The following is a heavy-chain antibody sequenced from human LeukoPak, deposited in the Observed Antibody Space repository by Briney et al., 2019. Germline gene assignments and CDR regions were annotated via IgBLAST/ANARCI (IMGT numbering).Heavy chain of an antibody. CDR2: ISGDGGT. Sequence: PGGSLRLSCAASGFTLSSYAMSWVRQAPGKGLEWVSAISGDGGTYYADSVKGRFTISRDNSKNTLYLQMNSLGGEDTALYYCARYCGAASCYSGFDYWGQGTLVTVAS. CDR1: GFTLSSYA. J-gene: IGHJ4*02. D-gene: IGHD2-15*01. CDR3: ARYCGAASCYSGFDY. V-gene: IGHV3-23*01.